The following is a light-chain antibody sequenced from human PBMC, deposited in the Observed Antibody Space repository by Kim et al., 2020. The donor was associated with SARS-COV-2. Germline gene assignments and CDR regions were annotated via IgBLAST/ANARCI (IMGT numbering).Light chain of an antibody. CDR1: SSNIGSNN. CDR3: AVWDDSLKQGV. Sequence: QSVLTQPPSASGTPVQRVTISWSGSSSNIGSNNVVWYQQLPGAAPNLLIYSNNQRPSGIPDRFSGSRSGTSASLAISGLQSGDEADYYCAVWDDSLKQGVFGGGTQLTVL. CDR2: SNN. J-gene: IGLJ3*02. V-gene: IGLV1-44*01.